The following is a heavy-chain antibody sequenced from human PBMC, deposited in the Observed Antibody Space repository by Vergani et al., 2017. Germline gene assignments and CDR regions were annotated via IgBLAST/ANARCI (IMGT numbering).Heavy chain of an antibody. V-gene: IGHV4-59*12. CDR1: GGSISSYN. J-gene: IGHJ4*02. D-gene: IGHD2-2*02. CDR3: ATIGYRRWGYYFDY. Sequence: QVQLQESGPGLVKPSETLSLTCTVSGGSISSYNWSWIRQPPGKGLEWIGYIYYSGSTNYNPSLKSRVTISVDTSKNQFSLKLSSVTAADTAVYYCATIGYRRWGYYFDYWGQGILVTVSS. CDR2: IYYSGST.